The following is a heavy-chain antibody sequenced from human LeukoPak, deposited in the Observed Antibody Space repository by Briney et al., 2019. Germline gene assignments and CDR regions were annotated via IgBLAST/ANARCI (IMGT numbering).Heavy chain of an antibody. CDR1: DESFSGYY. CDR2: IDHSGST. CDR3: AKCLGSGWYASSD. J-gene: IGHJ4*02. V-gene: IGHV4-34*10. D-gene: IGHD6-13*01. Sequence: SETLSLTCAVYDESFSGYYCSWIRQPPRKGLEWIGEIDHSGSTNYNPSLQSRVTISVDTSKNQFSLKVSSVSAADTAVYYCAKCLGSGWYASSDWGQGTLVTVSS.